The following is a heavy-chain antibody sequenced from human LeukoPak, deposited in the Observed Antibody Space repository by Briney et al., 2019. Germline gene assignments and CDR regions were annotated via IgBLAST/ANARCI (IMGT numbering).Heavy chain of an antibody. CDR1: GFTFSSYS. V-gene: IGHV3-21*01. CDR3: VRDRKGGSGSYYRSLYDY. D-gene: IGHD3-10*01. Sequence: GGSLRLSCAASGFTFSSYSMNWVRQAPGKGLEWVSSISSSSSYIYYADSVKGRFTISRDNAKNSLYLQMNSLRAEDTAVYYCVRDRKGGSGSYYRSLYDYWGQGTLVTVSS. J-gene: IGHJ4*02. CDR2: ISSSSSYI.